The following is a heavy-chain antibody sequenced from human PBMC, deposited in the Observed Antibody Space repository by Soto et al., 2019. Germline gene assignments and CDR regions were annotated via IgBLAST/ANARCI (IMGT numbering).Heavy chain of an antibody. CDR3: TSSSPRLYGDYD. CDR2: INSDGSIT. J-gene: IGHJ4*02. V-gene: IGHV3-74*01. Sequence: EVQLVEAGGGLVQPGGSLRISCAASGFIFSSYWMHWVRQTPGKGLVWVSRINSDGSITSYADSVKGRFTISRDNAKNTVYLQMDSLRAEDTAVYYCTSSSPRLYGDYDWGQGTLVTVSS. CDR1: GFIFSSYW. D-gene: IGHD4-17*01.